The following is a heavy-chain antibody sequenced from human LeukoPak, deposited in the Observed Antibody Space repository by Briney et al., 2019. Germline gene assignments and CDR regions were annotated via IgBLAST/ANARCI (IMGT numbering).Heavy chain of an antibody. Sequence: GGSLRLSCAASGFTFSSYAMSWVRQAPGKGLEWVSATNGSGGRTYYADSVKGRFTISRDNSKNTLYLQMNSLRAEDTAVYYCATGATTYYYYYMDVWGKGTTVTVSS. D-gene: IGHD1-26*01. CDR1: GFTFSSYA. V-gene: IGHV3-23*01. CDR2: TNGSGGRT. CDR3: ATGATTYYYYYMDV. J-gene: IGHJ6*03.